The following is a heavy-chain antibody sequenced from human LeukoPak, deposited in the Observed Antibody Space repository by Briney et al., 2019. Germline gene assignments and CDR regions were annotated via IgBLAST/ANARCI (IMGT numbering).Heavy chain of an antibody. CDR3: ARDTETSTMINFYYGMDV. D-gene: IGHD3-16*01. CDR1: GFTFSSYS. CDR2: ISSSSSYI. V-gene: IGHV3-21*06. Sequence: GGSLRLSCAASGFTFSSYSMNWVRQAPGKGLEWVSSISSSSSYISYADSVKGRLTISRDNAKNTLYLQMNSLRAEDTAVYYCARDTETSTMINFYYGMDVWGQGTTVTVSS. J-gene: IGHJ6*02.